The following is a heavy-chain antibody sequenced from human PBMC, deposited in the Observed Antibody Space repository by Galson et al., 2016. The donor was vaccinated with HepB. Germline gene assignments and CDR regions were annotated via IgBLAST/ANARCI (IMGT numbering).Heavy chain of an antibody. CDR3: AKDLVSGAVPYVEYFHQ. CDR1: GFDFSHYA. V-gene: IGHV3-30*04. CDR2: TSYDGSDE. Sequence: SLRLSCAVSGFDFSHYAIHWVRQAPGKGLEWVAYTSYDGSDEYYADSVKGRFTIFKDNYRDTLNLQMHSLRAEDTAVYYCAKDLVSGAVPYVEYFHQWGLGTLVTVSS. J-gene: IGHJ1*01. D-gene: IGHD5/OR15-5a*01.